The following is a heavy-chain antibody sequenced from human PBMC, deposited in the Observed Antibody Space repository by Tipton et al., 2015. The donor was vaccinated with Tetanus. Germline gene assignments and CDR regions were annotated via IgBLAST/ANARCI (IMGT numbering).Heavy chain of an antibody. J-gene: IGHJ6*02. CDR1: GDSLSNGDYY. D-gene: IGHD1-7*01. CDR3: ARDRITGPTGRYYAMDV. CDR2: IYYSGST. Sequence: TLSLTCTVSGDSLSNGDYYWSWIRQPPGKGLESIGYIYYSGSTYYNPSVASRATVSIDMSKNQFSLRLTSATAADTAVYYCARDRITGPTGRYYAMDVWGQGTMVTVSS. V-gene: IGHV4-30-4*02.